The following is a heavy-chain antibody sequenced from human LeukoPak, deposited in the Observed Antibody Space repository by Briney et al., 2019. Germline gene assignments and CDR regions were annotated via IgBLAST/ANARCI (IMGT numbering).Heavy chain of an antibody. CDR2: ISAYNGNT. J-gene: IGHJ5*02. CDR1: GYTFTSYG. CDR3: ARDGTRAYNRFDP. Sequence: ASVKVSCKASGYTFTSYGISWVRQAPGQGLEWMGWISAYNGNTNQAQKFQGRVTMTTDTSTSTAHMELRSLRSDDTSVYYCARDGTRAYNRFDPWGQGTLDTVSS. D-gene: IGHD1-26*01. V-gene: IGHV1-18*01.